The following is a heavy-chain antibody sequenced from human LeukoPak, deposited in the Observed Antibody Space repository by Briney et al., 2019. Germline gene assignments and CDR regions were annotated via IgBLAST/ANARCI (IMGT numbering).Heavy chain of an antibody. V-gene: IGHV3-7*01. D-gene: IGHD3-22*01. J-gene: IGHJ4*02. CDR3: ARDTADDYDSSGYSDY. Sequence: GGSLRLSCAASGFTFSSYWMSWVRQAPGKGLEWVANIKQDGSEKYYVDSVKGRFTISRDNTKNSLYLQMNSLRAEDTAVYYCARDTADDYDSSGYSDYWGQGTLVTVSS. CDR1: GFTFSSYW. CDR2: IKQDGSEK.